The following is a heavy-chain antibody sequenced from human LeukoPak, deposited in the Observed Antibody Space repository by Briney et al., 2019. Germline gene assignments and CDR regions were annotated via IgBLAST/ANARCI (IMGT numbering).Heavy chain of an antibody. CDR2: INTGNGDT. CDR1: GYTFTSYA. V-gene: IGHV1-3*04. D-gene: IGHD4-17*01. CDR3: ARVLGYGDYFDY. Sequence: GASVKVSCKASGYTFTSYAMHWVRQAPGQRLEWMGWINTGNGDTKYSQKFQGRVTITRDTSASTAYMELSSLRSGDTAVYYCARVLGYGDYFDYWGQGTLVTVSS. J-gene: IGHJ4*02.